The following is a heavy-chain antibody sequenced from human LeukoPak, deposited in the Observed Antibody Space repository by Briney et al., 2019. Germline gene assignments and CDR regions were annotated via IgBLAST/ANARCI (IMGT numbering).Heavy chain of an antibody. CDR2: INHSGST. V-gene: IGHV4-34*01. CDR3: ARVVPAAIRGWFDP. D-gene: IGHD2-2*02. Sequence: SETLSLTCAVYGGSFSGYYWSWIRQPPGKGLEWIGEINHSGSTNYNPSLKSRVTISVDTSKNQFSLKLSSVTAADTAVYYCARVVPAAIRGWFDPWGQGTLVTVSS. CDR1: GGSFSGYY. J-gene: IGHJ5*02.